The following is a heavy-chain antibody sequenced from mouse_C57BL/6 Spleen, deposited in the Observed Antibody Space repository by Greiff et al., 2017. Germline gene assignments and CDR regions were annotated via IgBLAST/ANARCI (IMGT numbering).Heavy chain of an antibody. J-gene: IGHJ2*01. CDR3: ARALYFDY. V-gene: IGHV1-69*01. Sequence: QVQLQPGAELVMPGASGKLSCKASGYTFTSYWMHWVKQRPGQGLEWIGEIDPSDSYTNSNQKFKGKSTLTVDKSSSTAYMQLSSLTSEDSAVYYCARALYFDYWGQGTTLTVSS. CDR1: GYTFTSYW. CDR2: IDPSDSYT.